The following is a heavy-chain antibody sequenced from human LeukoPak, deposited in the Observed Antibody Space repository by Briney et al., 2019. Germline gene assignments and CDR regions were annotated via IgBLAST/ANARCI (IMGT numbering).Heavy chain of an antibody. D-gene: IGHD3-9*01. V-gene: IGHV1-2*02. CDR3: ARVDLPGYFSLNLGY. CDR1: GYTFTGYY. CDR2: INPNTGAT. Sequence: ASVKVSCKTSGYTFTGYYMHWVRQAPGQGLEWMGWINPNTGATKFAHKFQGRVTMTRDTSISTAYMDLSTLTSDDTALYYCARVDLPGYFSLNLGYWGQGTLLTVTS. J-gene: IGHJ4*02.